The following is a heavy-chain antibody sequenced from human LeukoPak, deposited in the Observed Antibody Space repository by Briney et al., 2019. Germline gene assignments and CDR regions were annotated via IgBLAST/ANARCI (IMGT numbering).Heavy chain of an antibody. J-gene: IGHJ4*02. CDR2: INANSGGT. CDR1: GYTFADYF. V-gene: IGHV1-2*06. D-gene: IGHD1-26*01. Sequence: ASVKVSCKTSGYTFADYFIHWVRQAHGQGHEWKGRINANSGGTYYEQKFQGRVTMTRDTSISTAYVEVNWLISDDTAIYYCARDVSSTSNWEFDYWGQGTLVTVSS. CDR3: ARDVSSTSNWEFDY.